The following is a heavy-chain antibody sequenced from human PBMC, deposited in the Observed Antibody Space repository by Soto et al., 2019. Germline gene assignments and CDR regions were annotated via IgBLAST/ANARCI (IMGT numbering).Heavy chain of an antibody. CDR2: ISDDGDNR. D-gene: IGHD6-13*01. CDR3: ARDGPIAAGGNSWFEP. CDR1: GFTFSTYT. Sequence: QVQLVESGGDVVQPGRSLRLSCTASGFTFSTYTMHWVRQSPGKGLEWLAFISDDGDNRYYAESVRGRFTYSRDNSKSTLYQQMDSLTPEHTAVYYCARDGPIAAGGNSWFEPWCQGTLVTVSS. J-gene: IGHJ5*02. V-gene: IGHV3-30-3*01.